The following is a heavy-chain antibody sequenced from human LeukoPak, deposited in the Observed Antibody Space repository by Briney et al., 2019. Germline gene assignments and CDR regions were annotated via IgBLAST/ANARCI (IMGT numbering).Heavy chain of an antibody. V-gene: IGHV1-2*04. CDR1: GYTFTGYY. CDR3: ARDGGSGSYYYYGMDV. Sequence: ASVKVSCKASGYTFTGYYMHWVRQAPGQGLEWMGWINPNSGGTNYAQKFQGWVTMTRDTSISTAYMELGRLRSDDTAVYYCARDGGSGSYYYYGMDVWGQGTTATVSS. CDR2: INPNSGGT. D-gene: IGHD3-10*01. J-gene: IGHJ6*02.